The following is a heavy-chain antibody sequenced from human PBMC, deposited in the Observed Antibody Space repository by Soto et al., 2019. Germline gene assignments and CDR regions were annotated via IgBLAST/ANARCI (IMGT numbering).Heavy chain of an antibody. D-gene: IGHD3-22*01. CDR1: GYTFTSYG. Sequence: ASVKVSCKASGYTFTSYGISWVRQAPGQGLEWMGRISAYNGNTNYAQKLQGRVTMTTDTSTSTAYMELRSLSFDDTAVYYCTRAPLGIIVAPDFWGQGALVTVSS. CDR2: ISAYNGNT. V-gene: IGHV1-18*01. CDR3: TRAPLGIIVAPDF. J-gene: IGHJ4*02.